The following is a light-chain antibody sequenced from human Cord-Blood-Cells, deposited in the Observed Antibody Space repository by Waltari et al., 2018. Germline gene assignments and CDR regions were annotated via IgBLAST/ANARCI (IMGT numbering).Light chain of an antibody. CDR3: CSYAGSSTYV. CDR1: SSDVGSYNL. V-gene: IGLV2-23*01. Sequence: SALTQPASVSGSPGQSITISCTGTSSDVGSYNLVSWYQQHPGQAPKLMIYEGSKRPSGVSNRFSGSKSGNTASLTISGLQAEDEADYYCCSYAGSSTYVFGTGTKVTVL. J-gene: IGLJ1*01. CDR2: EGS.